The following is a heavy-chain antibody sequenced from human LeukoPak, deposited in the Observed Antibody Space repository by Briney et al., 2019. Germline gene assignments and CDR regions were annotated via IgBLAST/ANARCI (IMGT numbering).Heavy chain of an antibody. CDR1: GCTFTGYY. Sequence: ASVKVSCQASGCTFTGYYMHWVRQAPGQGREWMGLINPNNGGTHYAQKFQGRVTMTRDTSISTAYMEPSRLRSDDTAVYYCARDPSVTTRSDYWGQGTLVTVSS. V-gene: IGHV1-2*02. D-gene: IGHD4-17*01. J-gene: IGHJ4*02. CDR2: INPNNGGT. CDR3: ARDPSVTTRSDY.